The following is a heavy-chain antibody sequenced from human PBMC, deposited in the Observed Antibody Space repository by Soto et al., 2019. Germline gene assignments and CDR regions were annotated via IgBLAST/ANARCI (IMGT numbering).Heavy chain of an antibody. CDR1: GYTFTGYY. V-gene: IGHV1-2*02. D-gene: IGHD6-19*01. CDR2: INPNSGGT. J-gene: IGHJ5*02. Sequence: QVQLVQSGAEVKKPGASVKVSCKASGYTFTGYYMHWVRQAPGQGLEWMGWINPNSGGTNYAQKFQGRVTMTRDTSISTAYMELSRLRSDDTAVYYCARETLAVAGDNWFDPWGQGTLVTVSS. CDR3: ARETLAVAGDNWFDP.